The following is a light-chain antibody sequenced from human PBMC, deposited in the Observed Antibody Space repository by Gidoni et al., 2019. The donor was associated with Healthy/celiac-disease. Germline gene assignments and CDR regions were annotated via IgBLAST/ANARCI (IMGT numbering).Light chain of an antibody. CDR1: QGMSSY. V-gene: IGKV1-8*01. CDR3: QQYYSYPFT. J-gene: IGKJ3*01. Sequence: AIRMTQSPSSFSASTGDRVTITCRASQGMSSYLAWYQQKPGKAPKLLIYAASTLQSGVPSRFSGSGSGTDFTLTISCLQSEDFATYYCQQYYSYPFTFGPGTKVEIK. CDR2: AAS.